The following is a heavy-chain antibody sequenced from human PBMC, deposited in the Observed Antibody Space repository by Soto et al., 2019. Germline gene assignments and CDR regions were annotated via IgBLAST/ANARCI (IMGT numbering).Heavy chain of an antibody. V-gene: IGHV1-18*04. CDR2: ISAYNGNT. Sequence: GASVKVSCKASGYTFTSYGISWVRQAPGQGLEWMGWISAYNGNTNYAQKLQGRVTMTTDTSTSTAYMELRSLRSDDTAVYYCARDLGHWYKIRYDYDYYGIDGGGPWTKLT. CDR3: ARDLGHWYKIRYDYDYYGIDG. J-gene: IGHJ6*02. CDR1: GYTFTSYG. D-gene: IGHD1-1*01.